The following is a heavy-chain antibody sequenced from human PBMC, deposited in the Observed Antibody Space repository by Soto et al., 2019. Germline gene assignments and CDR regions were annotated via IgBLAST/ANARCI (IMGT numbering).Heavy chain of an antibody. D-gene: IGHD3-10*01. V-gene: IGHV3-21*01. J-gene: IGHJ6*02. CDR3: ARDGVLLWFGEPNYGMDV. CDR2: ISSSSSYI. Sequence: GSLRLSCAASGFTFSSYSMNWVRQAPGKGLEWVSSISSSSSYIYYADSVKGRFTISRDNAKNSLYLQMNSLRAEDTAVYYCARDGVLLWFGEPNYGMDVWGQGTTVTVSS. CDR1: GFTFSSYS.